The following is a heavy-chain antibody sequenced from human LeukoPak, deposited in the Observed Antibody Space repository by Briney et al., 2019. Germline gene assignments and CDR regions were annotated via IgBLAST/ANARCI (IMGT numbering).Heavy chain of an antibody. CDR3: AKDLMRDRWFGES. Sequence: GGSLRLSCAASGFTFSYYGFHWVRQAPGKGLEWVAFIRYDGNDKFYAESVKGRFTISRDTSRNTLYLQMNSLRLEDTAVYYCAKDLMRDRWFGESWGQGTLVTVSS. D-gene: IGHD3-10*01. J-gene: IGHJ5*02. CDR2: IRYDGNDK. CDR1: GFTFSYYG. V-gene: IGHV3-30*02.